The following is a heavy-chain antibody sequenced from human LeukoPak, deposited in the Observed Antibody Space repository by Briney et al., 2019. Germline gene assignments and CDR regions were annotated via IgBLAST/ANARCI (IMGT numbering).Heavy chain of an antibody. Sequence: ASVKVSCKASGYTFTSYDINWVRQATGQGLEWMGWMNPKSGNTGYAQKFQGRVTITRNTSISTAYMELSSLRSEDTAVYYCARGQQITIFGVVILVGWFDPWGQGTQVTVSS. CDR2: MNPKSGNT. J-gene: IGHJ5*02. V-gene: IGHV1-8*03. CDR3: ARGQQITIFGVVILVGWFDP. CDR1: GYTFTSYD. D-gene: IGHD3-3*01.